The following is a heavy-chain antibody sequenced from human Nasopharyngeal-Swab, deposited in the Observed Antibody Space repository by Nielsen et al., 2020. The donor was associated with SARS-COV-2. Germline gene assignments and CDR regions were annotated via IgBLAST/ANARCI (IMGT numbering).Heavy chain of an antibody. J-gene: IGHJ5*02. V-gene: IGHV3-23*01. Sequence: VRPEPGEGLEWVAGMRGNGRQIYYADSVKGRFTISRDNSLQTLYLEMNRLRVDDTAIYHCAKGADYGDYAGWFDPWGQGTQVTVSS. CDR2: MRGNGRQI. D-gene: IGHD4-17*01. CDR3: AKGADYGDYAGWFDP.